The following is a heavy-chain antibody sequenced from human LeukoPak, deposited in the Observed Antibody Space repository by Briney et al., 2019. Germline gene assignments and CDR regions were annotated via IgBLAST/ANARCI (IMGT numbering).Heavy chain of an antibody. D-gene: IGHD6-13*01. CDR2: IIPIFGTA. J-gene: IGHJ5*02. CDR3: ARGRPTTSIAAAGVNWFDP. CDR1: GGTFSSYA. V-gene: IGHV1-69*06. Sequence: GASVKVSCKASGGTFSSYAISWVRQAPGQGLEWMGGIIPIFGTANYAQKFQGRVTITADKSTSTAYMELSSLRSEDTAVYYCARGRPTTSIAAAGVNWFDPWGQGTLVIVSS.